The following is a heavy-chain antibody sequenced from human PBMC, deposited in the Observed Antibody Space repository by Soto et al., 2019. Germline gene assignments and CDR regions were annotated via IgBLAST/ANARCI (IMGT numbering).Heavy chain of an antibody. CDR1: GFTFSSSE. V-gene: IGHV3-48*03. D-gene: IGHD3-22*01. CDR2: IHPSGQPI. Sequence: VQLVESGGGLVQPGGSLRLSCAVSGFTFSSSEMYWVRQAPGKGLEWISYIHPSGQPIFYADSVKGRFTISRDKAKNSLFLQRKSLRAEDTAVYNCARRDSRWGQGTMVTVSS. J-gene: IGHJ3*01. CDR3: ARRDSR.